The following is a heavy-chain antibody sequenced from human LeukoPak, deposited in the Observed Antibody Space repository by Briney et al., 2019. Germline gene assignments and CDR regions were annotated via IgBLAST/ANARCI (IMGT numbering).Heavy chain of an antibody. CDR2: IFYSGST. CDR3: ARGLAANDY. D-gene: IGHD6-25*01. Sequence: SETLSLTCTVSGGSISNYYWGWVRQPPGKALEWIGNIFYSGSTYYSPSLKSRVTISLDTSRNQFSLKLSSVTAADTAVYYCARGLAANDYWGQGTLVTVSS. CDR1: GGSISNYY. V-gene: IGHV4-39*07. J-gene: IGHJ4*02.